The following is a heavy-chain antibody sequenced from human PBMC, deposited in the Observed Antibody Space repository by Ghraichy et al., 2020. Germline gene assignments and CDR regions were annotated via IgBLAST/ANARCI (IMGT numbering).Heavy chain of an antibody. CDR2: IKSKTDGGTT. Sequence: GGSLRLSCAASGFTFSNAWMSWVRQAPGKGLEWVGRIKSKTDGGTTDYAAPVKGRFTISRDDSKNTLYLQMNSLKTEDTAVYYCTTEVATIPPDVFDIWGQGTMVTVSS. D-gene: IGHD5-12*01. V-gene: IGHV3-15*01. J-gene: IGHJ3*02. CDR1: GFTFSNAW. CDR3: TTEVATIPPDVFDI.